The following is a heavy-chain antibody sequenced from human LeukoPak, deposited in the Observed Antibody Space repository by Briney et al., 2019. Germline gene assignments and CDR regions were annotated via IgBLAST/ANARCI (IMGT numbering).Heavy chain of an antibody. J-gene: IGHJ4*02. CDR2: ITDSGSNT. Sequence: PGGSLRLSCAASGFTFSIYAMSWVRQAPGKGLEWVSGITDSGSNTNYADSVKGRFTISRDNSKNALYLQMNSLRAEDTAIYYCAEPWQWMVGFDSWGQGTLVTVSS. CDR1: GFTFSIYA. CDR3: AEPWQWMVGFDS. D-gene: IGHD6-19*01. V-gene: IGHV3-23*01.